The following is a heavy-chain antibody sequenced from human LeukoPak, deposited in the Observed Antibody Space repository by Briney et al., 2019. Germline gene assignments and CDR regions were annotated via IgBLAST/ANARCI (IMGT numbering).Heavy chain of an antibody. J-gene: IGHJ4*02. D-gene: IGHD5-18*01. V-gene: IGHV1-18*01. CDR3: ARGYSYGYGPLDY. CDR2: ISTDNGNT. CDR1: GYSFTSYG. Sequence: ASVKVSCKASGYSFTSYGINWVRQAPGQGLEWIGWISTDNGNTDYAQNLQGRVTMTTDTSTSTAYMELRSLRSDDTAVYYCARGYSYGYGPLDYWGQGTLVTVSS.